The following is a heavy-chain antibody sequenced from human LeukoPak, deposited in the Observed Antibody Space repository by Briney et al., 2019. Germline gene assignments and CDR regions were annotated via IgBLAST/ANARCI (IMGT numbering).Heavy chain of an antibody. Sequence: GGSLRLSCAASGFTFSSYSMNWVRQAPRKGLEWVSSFSSSSSYIYYGDSVEGRFTISRDDAKNSLYLQMNSLRAEDTAVYYCARGTTVATTRAFDYWGQGTLVTVSS. J-gene: IGHJ4*02. CDR2: FSSSSSYI. CDR1: GFTFSSYS. V-gene: IGHV3-21*01. CDR3: ARGTTVATTRAFDY. D-gene: IGHD4-17*01.